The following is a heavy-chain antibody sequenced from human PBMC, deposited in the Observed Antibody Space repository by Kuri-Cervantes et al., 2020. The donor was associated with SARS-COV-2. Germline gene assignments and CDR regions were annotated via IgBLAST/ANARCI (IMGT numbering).Heavy chain of an antibody. Sequence: GSLRLSCTVSGGSISSYYWSWIRQPAGKGLEWIGRIYHSGSTYYNPSLKSRVTISVDTSKNQFSLKLSSVAAADTAVYYCTTLIDYWGQGALVTVSS. V-gene: IGHV4-59*05. CDR1: GGSISSYY. CDR3: TTLIDY. CDR2: IYHSGST. J-gene: IGHJ4*02.